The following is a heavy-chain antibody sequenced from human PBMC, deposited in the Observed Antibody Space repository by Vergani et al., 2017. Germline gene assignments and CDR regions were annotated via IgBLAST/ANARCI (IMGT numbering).Heavy chain of an antibody. CDR1: GFTVSSYS. J-gene: IGHJ4*02. CDR2: ISASSRSI. CDR3: AREERSNTSPFVGD. D-gene: IGHD2/OR15-2a*01. Sequence: EVQLVESGGGFVPPGGSLRLSCEASGFTVSSYSITWIRQAPGKGLEWVSYISASSRSIYYADSVKGRFTISRDNSKNTVYLQMNSLKAEDRATYYCAREERSNTSPFVGDWGQGTLVTV. V-gene: IGHV3-48*01.